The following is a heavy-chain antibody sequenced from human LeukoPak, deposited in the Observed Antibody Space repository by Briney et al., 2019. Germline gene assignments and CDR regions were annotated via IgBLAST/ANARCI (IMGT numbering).Heavy chain of an antibody. CDR1: GFTFSDYY. CDR2: ISSSGSTI. CDR3: ARDGEGPQNYYDSSGYYDY. D-gene: IGHD3-22*01. Sequence: GGSLRRSCAASGFTFSDYYMSWIREAPGKGLEWVSYISSSGSTIYYADSVKGRFTISRDNAKNSLYLQMNSLRAEDTAVYYCARDGEGPQNYYDSSGYYDYWGQGTLVTVSS. J-gene: IGHJ4*02. V-gene: IGHV3-11*01.